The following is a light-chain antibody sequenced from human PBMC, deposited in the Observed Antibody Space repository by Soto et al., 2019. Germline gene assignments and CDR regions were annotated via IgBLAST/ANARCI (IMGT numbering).Light chain of an antibody. CDR3: QQYNNWPLLT. V-gene: IGKV3-15*01. J-gene: IGKJ4*02. CDR2: GAS. Sequence: ERVMTQSLATLSVAPGERATLSCRASQHVGSKLAWYQQKPGQAPRLLLYGASTRATGIPARFNGSGSGTEFTLTVSSLQSEDFAVYYCQQYNNWPLLTFAGGTNEDI. CDR1: QHVGSK.